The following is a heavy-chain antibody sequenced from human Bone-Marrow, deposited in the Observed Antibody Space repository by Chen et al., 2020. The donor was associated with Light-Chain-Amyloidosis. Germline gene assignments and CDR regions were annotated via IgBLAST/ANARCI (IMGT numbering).Heavy chain of an antibody. CDR3: ARGRGAYDS. Sequence: QLQLQKSGPGLVKPSQTLSLTCAISEARVSSSSTAWNWIRQSPSRCLEWLGRTFYTSKWYYDYAPYVKSRTAFNTDSSKNHFSLPLDSCAPEDTAVYYCARGRGAYDSWGQGTLVTVSS. CDR2: TFYTSKWYY. V-gene: IGHV6-1*01. J-gene: IGHJ5*01. D-gene: IGHD1-26*01. CDR1: EARVSSSSTA.